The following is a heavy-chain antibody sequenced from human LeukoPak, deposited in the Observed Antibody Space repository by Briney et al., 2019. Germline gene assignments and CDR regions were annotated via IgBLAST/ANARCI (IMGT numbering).Heavy chain of an antibody. D-gene: IGHD4-11*01. J-gene: IGHJ4*02. CDR3: TTDLTDYSNFFDY. Sequence: PGGSLRLSCAASGFTFSNAWMSWVRQAPGKGLEWVGRIKSKTDGGTTDYAAPVKGRFTISRDDSKNTLYLQMNSLKTEDTAVYYCTTDLTDYSNFFDYWGQGTLVTVSS. CDR2: IKSKTDGGTT. CDR1: GFTFSNAW. V-gene: IGHV3-15*01.